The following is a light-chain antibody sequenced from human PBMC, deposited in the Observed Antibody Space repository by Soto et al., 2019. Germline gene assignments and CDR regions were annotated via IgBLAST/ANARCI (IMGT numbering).Light chain of an antibody. CDR2: GSS. V-gene: IGKV3-15*01. CDR3: QQYDVWPALT. Sequence: EKALTQSPVTLSLSPGERATLSCRASQSVSSNLAWYQKRPGQAPRLLIYGSSTRASGVPDRFSGSGSGTEFNLTNSSLQSEDSAVYYCQQYDVWPALTFGGGAKEDIK. CDR1: QSVSSN. J-gene: IGKJ4*01.